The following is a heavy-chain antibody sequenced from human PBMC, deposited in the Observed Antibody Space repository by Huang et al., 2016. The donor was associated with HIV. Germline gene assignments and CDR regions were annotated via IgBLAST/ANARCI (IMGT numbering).Heavy chain of an antibody. CDR2: INTKSGGT. CDR3: ARAPPDV. J-gene: IGHJ6*02. Sequence: QVQLVQSGAEVKKPGASVKVSCQASGYSFTGYYMHWVRQAPGQGLEWMGWINTKSGGTNYAQKFQGRVTMTRDTSVNTAYMEVTELKSDDTAVYYCARAPPDVWGQGTTV. V-gene: IGHV1-2*02. CDR1: GYSFTGYY.